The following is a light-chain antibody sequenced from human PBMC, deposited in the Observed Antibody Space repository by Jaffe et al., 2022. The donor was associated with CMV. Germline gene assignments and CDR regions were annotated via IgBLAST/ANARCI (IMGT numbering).Light chain of an antibody. CDR3: QSYDSRLRGSV. V-gene: IGLV1-40*01. Sequence: QSVLTQPPSVSGAPGQRVTISCTGSISNIGAGYDVYWYQQLPGTAPKLLIYGNNNRPSGVPDRFSGSKSGTSASLAITGLQADDEADYYCQSYDSRLRGSVFGGRTKLTVL. CDR1: ISNIGAGYD. J-gene: IGLJ3*02. CDR2: GNN.